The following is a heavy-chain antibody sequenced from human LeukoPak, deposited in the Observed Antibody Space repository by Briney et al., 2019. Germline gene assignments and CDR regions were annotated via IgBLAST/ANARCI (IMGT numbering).Heavy chain of an antibody. CDR3: ARDPVGANGVFDY. D-gene: IGHD1-26*01. J-gene: IGHJ4*02. CDR2: ISAFNGNT. Sequence: AASVTVSCTASGYIFNSYGISWVRQAPGQGGEWMGWISAFNGNTNYAQKFQGRVTMTTGTSTNTAYMELRSLSSDDTAVYFCARDPVGANGVFDYWGQGTLVTVSS. CDR1: GYIFNSYG. V-gene: IGHV1-18*01.